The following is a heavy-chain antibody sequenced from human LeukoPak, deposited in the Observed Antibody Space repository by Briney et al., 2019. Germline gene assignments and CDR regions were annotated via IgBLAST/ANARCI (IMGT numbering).Heavy chain of an antibody. CDR3: ARVSGDSSGYYYYYYYGMDV. V-gene: IGHV4-59*01. CDR2: IYYSGST. J-gene: IGHJ6*02. D-gene: IGHD3-22*01. CDR1: GGSISSYY. Sequence: SETLSLTCTVSGGSISSYYWSWIRQPPGKGLEWIGYIYYSGSTNYNPSLKSRVTISVDTSKNQFSLKLSSVTAADTAVYYCARVSGDSSGYYYYYYYGMDVWGQGTTVTVSS.